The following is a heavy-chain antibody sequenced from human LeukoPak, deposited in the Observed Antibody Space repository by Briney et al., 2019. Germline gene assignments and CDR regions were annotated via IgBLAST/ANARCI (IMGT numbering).Heavy chain of an antibody. Sequence: ASVTVSCTVSGYTLTELSMHWVRQAPGKGLEWMGGFDPEDGETIYAQKFQGRVTMTEDTSTDTAYMELSSLRSEDTAVYYCATDRGYYYDSSGYYYHDAFDIWGQGTMVTVSS. D-gene: IGHD3-22*01. J-gene: IGHJ3*02. V-gene: IGHV1-24*01. CDR2: FDPEDGET. CDR1: GYTLTELS. CDR3: ATDRGYYYDSSGYYYHDAFDI.